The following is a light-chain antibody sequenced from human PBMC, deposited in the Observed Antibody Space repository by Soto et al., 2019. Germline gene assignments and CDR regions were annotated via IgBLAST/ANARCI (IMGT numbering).Light chain of an antibody. J-gene: IGKJ1*01. V-gene: IGKV3-20*01. Sequence: EIVLTQSPGTLSLSPGERATLSCRASQSVSSSYLAWYQQKPGQAPRLLIYGASSSATGIPDRFSGSGSGKDFTLTISTLEPDDFAVYYCQQYCSSPPWTFGQGTKVEIK. CDR1: QSVSSSY. CDR3: QQYCSSPPWT. CDR2: GAS.